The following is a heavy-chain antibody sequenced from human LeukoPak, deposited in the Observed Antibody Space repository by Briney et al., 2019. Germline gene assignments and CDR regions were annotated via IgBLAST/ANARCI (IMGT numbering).Heavy chain of an antibody. D-gene: IGHD3-22*01. CDR2: IYYSGST. CDR1: GGSISSYY. V-gene: IGHV4-59*01. Sequence: PSETLSLTCTVSGGSISSYYWSWIRQPPGKGLEWIGYIYYSGSTNYNPSLKSRVTISVDTSKNQFSLKLSSVTAADTAVYYCAREGDSSGYHHDAFDIWGQGTMVTVSS. J-gene: IGHJ3*02. CDR3: AREGDSSGYHHDAFDI.